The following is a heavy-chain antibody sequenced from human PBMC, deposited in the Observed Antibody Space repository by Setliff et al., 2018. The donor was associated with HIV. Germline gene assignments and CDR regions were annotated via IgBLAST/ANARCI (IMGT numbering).Heavy chain of an antibody. J-gene: IGHJ4*02. V-gene: IGHV4-4*07. CDR1: GGSFSTYY. CDR3: AKAGGPTAPVSSLID. Sequence: PSETLSLTCTVSGGSFSTYYWSWIRQPAGEGPEYIGRVHSTGTTIYNPSLKSRVTMSVDASKNQLSLKLRSVTAADTAVYYCAKAGGPTAPVSSLIDWGQGTLVTVSS. D-gene: IGHD1-26*01. CDR2: VHSTGTT.